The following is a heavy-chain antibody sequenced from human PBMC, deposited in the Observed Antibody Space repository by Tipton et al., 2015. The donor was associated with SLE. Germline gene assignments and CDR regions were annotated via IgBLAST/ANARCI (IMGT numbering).Heavy chain of an antibody. Sequence: GLVKPSETLSLTCTVSGSSISSYYWGWIRQPPGKGLECIGYIYHSGTTKYNPSLKSRLSISVDMSKNQFSLKLSSVTAADTAIYYCTIGQGWLPDYWGQGTLVTVSS. CDR1: GSSISSYY. J-gene: IGHJ4*02. CDR2: IYHSGTT. V-gene: IGHV4-59*01. D-gene: IGHD5-24*01. CDR3: TIGQGWLPDY.